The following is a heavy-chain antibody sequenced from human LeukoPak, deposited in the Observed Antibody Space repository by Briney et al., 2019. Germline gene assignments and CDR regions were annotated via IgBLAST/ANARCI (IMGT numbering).Heavy chain of an antibody. V-gene: IGHV3-23*01. CDR3: AKGGEWIPPAFDI. Sequence: GGSLRLSCAASGFTFNMYAMSWVRQAPGKGLEWGSGISVRGGTTYYAESVRGRFTISRDNSNNTLYLQMNNLRAEDTAVYYCAKGGEWIPPAFDIWGQGTMVTVSS. CDR1: GFTFNMYA. J-gene: IGHJ3*02. D-gene: IGHD5-18*01. CDR2: ISVRGGTT.